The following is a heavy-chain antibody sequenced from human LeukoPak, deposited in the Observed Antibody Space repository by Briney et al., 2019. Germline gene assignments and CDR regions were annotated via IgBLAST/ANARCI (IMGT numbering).Heavy chain of an antibody. Sequence: SVKVSCKASGVTFSNYAFSWVRHAPGQGLEWMAKTIPLFGVRKYAEKFQGRVTITPVATTNTVFLDLTSLRSEDTAVYYCAARIYAPGDVGWFDPWGQGTLVTVSS. CDR2: TIPLFGVR. CDR3: AARIYAPGDVGWFDP. D-gene: IGHD2/OR15-2a*01. V-gene: IGHV1-69*13. J-gene: IGHJ5*02. CDR1: GVTFSNYA.